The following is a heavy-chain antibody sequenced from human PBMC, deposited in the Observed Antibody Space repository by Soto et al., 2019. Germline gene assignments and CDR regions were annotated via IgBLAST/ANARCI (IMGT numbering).Heavy chain of an antibody. V-gene: IGHV1-18*01. J-gene: IGHJ6*02. CDR3: ARSGDSLRYFDWLRLYGMDV. Sequence: ASVKVSCKASGYTFTSYGTSWVRQAPGQGLEWMGWISAYNGNTNYAQKLQGRVTMTTDTSTSTAYMELRSLRSDDTAVYYCARSGDSLRYFDWLRLYGMDVWGQGTTVTVSS. CDR1: GYTFTSYG. D-gene: IGHD3-9*01. CDR2: ISAYNGNT.